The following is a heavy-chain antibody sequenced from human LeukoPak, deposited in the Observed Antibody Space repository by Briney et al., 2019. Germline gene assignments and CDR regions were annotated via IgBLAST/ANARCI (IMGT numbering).Heavy chain of an antibody. Sequence: SETLSLTCTVSGGSISSSTSYWGWIRQPPGKGLEWIGSMFYGGTTYYNPSLKSRVTISVDTSKNQFSLKLTSVTAADTAVYFCARSDTSGYPPMVSWGQGTLVTVSS. J-gene: IGHJ5*02. V-gene: IGHV4-39*07. D-gene: IGHD3-22*01. CDR3: ARSDTSGYPPMVS. CDR2: MFYGGTT. CDR1: GGSISSSTSY.